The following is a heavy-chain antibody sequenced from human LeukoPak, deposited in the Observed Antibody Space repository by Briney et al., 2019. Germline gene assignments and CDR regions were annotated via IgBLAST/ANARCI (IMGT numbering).Heavy chain of an antibody. CDR3: AGGTAAYTSGWYNC. CDR1: GFTFDDYA. V-gene: IGHV3-43*02. D-gene: IGHD6-19*01. J-gene: IGHJ4*02. Sequence: PGGSLRHSCAASGFTFDDYALLWVRQAPGKGLEWVSLISGDGRSTYYADSVKGRFTISRDKSKNSLYLQMNRLRTEDTALYYCAGGTAAYTSGWYNCWGQGTLVTVSS. CDR2: ISGDGRST.